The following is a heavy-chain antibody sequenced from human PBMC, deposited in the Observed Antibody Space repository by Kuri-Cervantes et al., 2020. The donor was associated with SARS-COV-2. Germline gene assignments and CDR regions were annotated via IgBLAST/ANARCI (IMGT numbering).Heavy chain of an antibody. D-gene: IGHD2-2*01. CDR3: ARGLIGLVPAPVLGLGPFYSYFNMDV. CDR1: GGSFSEYQ. J-gene: IGHJ6*02. CDR2: INHSGGT. Sequence: SQTLSLTCAVYGGSFSEYQWNWVRQAPGKGLEWIGEINHSGGTNYNSSLKSRVTISVDTSKNQISLKVASVTAADTAVYYCARGLIGLVPAPVLGLGPFYSYFNMDVWGQGTTVTVSS. V-gene: IGHV4-34*01.